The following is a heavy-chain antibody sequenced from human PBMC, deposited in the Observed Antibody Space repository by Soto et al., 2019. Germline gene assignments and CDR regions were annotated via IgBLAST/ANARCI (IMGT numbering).Heavy chain of an antibody. V-gene: IGHV3-15*01. CDR2: IKSKTDGGTT. Sequence: EVQLVESGGGLVKPGGSLRLSCAASGFTFSNAWKSWVRQAPGKGLEWVGRIKSKTDGGTTDYAAPVKGRFTISRDDSKNTLYLQMNSLTTEDTAVYYCTTGNPDRYSGRLTGGGDYWGRGTLVTVSS. J-gene: IGHJ4*02. D-gene: IGHD1-26*01. CDR1: GFTFSNAW. CDR3: TTGNPDRYSGRLTGGGDY.